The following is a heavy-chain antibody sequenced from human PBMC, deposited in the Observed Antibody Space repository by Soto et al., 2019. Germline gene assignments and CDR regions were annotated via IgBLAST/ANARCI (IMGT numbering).Heavy chain of an antibody. CDR3: ARSFYP. V-gene: IGHV4-59*01. CDR2: TYFNGST. J-gene: IGHJ5*02. CDR1: GGSISHYP. Sequence: QLQLQESGPGQVKPSETLSLSCIVSGGSISHYPWSWIRQSPGKGLQWIGYTYFNGSTKYNPSLRSRVSISGDMSKNRLSLTLTSVTAADTAVYYCARSFYPWGQGTLVTVSS.